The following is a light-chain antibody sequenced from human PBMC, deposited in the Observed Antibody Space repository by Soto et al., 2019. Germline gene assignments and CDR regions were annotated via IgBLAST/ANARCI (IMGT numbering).Light chain of an antibody. Sequence: DIVLTQSPGTLSLSPGERATLSCTASQSVSSNYLAWYQQKPGQSPRLLIYGASSRATGIPDRFSGSGSETDFTLNISRLEPEDLAVYYCQQYASSPRTFGQGTKVEIK. J-gene: IGKJ1*01. CDR1: QSVSSNY. CDR2: GAS. CDR3: QQYASSPRT. V-gene: IGKV3-20*01.